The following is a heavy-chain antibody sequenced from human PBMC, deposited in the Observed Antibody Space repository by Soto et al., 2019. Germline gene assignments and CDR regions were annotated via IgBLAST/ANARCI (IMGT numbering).Heavy chain of an antibody. D-gene: IGHD6-13*01. CDR2: ISGDSRYT. CDR1: EFTVSAYY. Sequence: QVQLLESGGGLVKPGGSLRLSCAASEFTVSAYYMAWIRQAPGKGLDWISYISGDSRYTNYADSVKGRFTVSRDNAKNSLYLQTNSLTVEDTAVYFCATGQQVRMADIWGQGTMVTVSS. J-gene: IGHJ3*02. CDR3: ATGQQVRMADI. V-gene: IGHV3-11*03.